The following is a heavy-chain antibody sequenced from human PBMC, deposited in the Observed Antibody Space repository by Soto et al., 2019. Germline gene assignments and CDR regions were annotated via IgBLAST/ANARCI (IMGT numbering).Heavy chain of an antibody. CDR3: ARPNRYCDYTTCYPGIDP. V-gene: IGHV4-39*01. D-gene: IGHD2-2*01. CDR2: IYYSGTS. J-gene: IGHJ5*02. Sequence: SETLSLTCTVSGGSISSSSYFWGWIRQPPGKGLEWIGSIYYSGTSYYNPSLKSRVTISVDMSKNQFSLRLSSVTAADTAVYYCARPNRYCDYTTCYPGIDPWGQGTLVTVSS. CDR1: GGSISSSSYF.